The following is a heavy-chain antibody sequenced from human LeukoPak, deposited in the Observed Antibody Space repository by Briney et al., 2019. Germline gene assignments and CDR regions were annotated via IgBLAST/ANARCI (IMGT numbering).Heavy chain of an antibody. Sequence: GGSLRLSCAASGFMFSKNAMHWVRQVPGKGLECVAFIRHDGTKKDYADSVKGRFTISRDNSNNTLTLQMNSLRSDDTAVYYCARDLGLVPAAISNWFDPWGQGTLVTVSS. V-gene: IGHV3-30*02. CDR1: GFMFSKNA. J-gene: IGHJ5*02. D-gene: IGHD2-2*02. CDR2: IRHDGTKK. CDR3: ARDLGLVPAAISNWFDP.